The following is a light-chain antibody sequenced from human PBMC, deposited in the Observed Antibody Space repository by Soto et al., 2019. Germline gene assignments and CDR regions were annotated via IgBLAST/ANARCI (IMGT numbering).Light chain of an antibody. CDR1: TSNIEENS. J-gene: IGLJ3*02. Sequence: QSVLTQPPSASGTPGQRVTISCSGSTSNIEENSVTWYQRLPGTAPKVLIYDDYQRPSGVPDRFSGSKSGTSASLAISDLQSEDEGDYYCTAWDDSLNAWLFGGGNKLTVL. CDR2: DDY. V-gene: IGLV1-44*01. CDR3: TAWDDSLNAWL.